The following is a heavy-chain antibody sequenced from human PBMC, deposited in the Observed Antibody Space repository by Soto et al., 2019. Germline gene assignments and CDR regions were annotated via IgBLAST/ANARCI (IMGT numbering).Heavy chain of an antibody. CDR2: INPNSGNM. Sequence: ASVKVSCKASGDTFTTYDINWVRQATGYGLEWMGWINPNSGNMGYAQRFQGRVTMTRDTAIRTAYMEVSSLRSDDTAVYYCARGRASGSYYLLDYWGQGTSVTVSS. CDR1: GDTFTTYD. CDR3: ARGRASGSYYLLDY. J-gene: IGHJ4*02. D-gene: IGHD3-10*01. V-gene: IGHV1-8*01.